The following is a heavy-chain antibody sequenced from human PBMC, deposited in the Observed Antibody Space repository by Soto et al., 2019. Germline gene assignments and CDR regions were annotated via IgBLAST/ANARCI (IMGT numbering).Heavy chain of an antibody. CDR3: ARTGPHGDGTEDP. D-gene: IGHD4-17*01. V-gene: IGHV4-30-4*01. CDR1: GGSISSGDYY. CDR2: IYYSGST. Sequence: QVQLQESGPGLVKPSQTLSLTCTVSGGSISSGDYYWSWIRQPPGKGLEWIGYIYYSGSTYYNPTLQNRVTISVDTSKNPFSLKRSSVTAADTAVYYCARTGPHGDGTEDPGGQGTLVTVSS. J-gene: IGHJ5*02.